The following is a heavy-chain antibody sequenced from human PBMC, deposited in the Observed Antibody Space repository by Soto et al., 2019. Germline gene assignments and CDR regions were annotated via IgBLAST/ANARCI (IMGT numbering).Heavy chain of an antibody. V-gene: IGHV1-69*08. CDR1: GGTFSSYT. CDR3: AREPYGDYSGY. D-gene: IGHD4-17*01. J-gene: IGHJ4*02. CDR2: IIPILGIA. Sequence: QVQLVQSGAEVKKPGSSVKVSCKASGGTFSSYTISWVRQAPEQGLEWMGRIIPILGIANYAQKFQGRVTITADKSTSTAYMELSSLRSEDTAVYYCAREPYGDYSGYWGQGTLVTVSS.